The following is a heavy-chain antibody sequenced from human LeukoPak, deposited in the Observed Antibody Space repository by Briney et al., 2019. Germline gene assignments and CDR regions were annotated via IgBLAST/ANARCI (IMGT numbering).Heavy chain of an antibody. J-gene: IGHJ5*02. Sequence: SETLSLTCAVSGGSISSSSYYWGWIRQPPGKGLEWIGSIYYSGSTYYNPSLKSRVTISVDTSKNQFSLKLSSVTAADTAVYYCARQSRLARPNWFDPWGQGTLVTVSS. D-gene: IGHD6-6*01. CDR1: GGSISSSSYY. V-gene: IGHV4-39*01. CDR2: IYYSGST. CDR3: ARQSRLARPNWFDP.